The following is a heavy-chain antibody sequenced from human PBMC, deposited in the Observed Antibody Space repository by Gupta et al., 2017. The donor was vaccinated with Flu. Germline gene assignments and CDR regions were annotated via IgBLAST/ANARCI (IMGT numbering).Heavy chain of an antibody. CDR3: ARGWDIVVVPAADAFDI. V-gene: IGHV4-34*01. J-gene: IGHJ3*02. D-gene: IGHD2-2*01. CDR1: GGSFSSYY. Sequence: QVQLQQWGAGLLKPSETLSLTCAVYGGSFSSYYWSWIRQPPKKGLEWIGEINNSGSTNYNPSLKSRVTISVDTSKNQFSLKLSSVTAADTDVYYCARGWDIVVVPAADAFDIWGQGTMVTVSS. CDR2: INNSGST.